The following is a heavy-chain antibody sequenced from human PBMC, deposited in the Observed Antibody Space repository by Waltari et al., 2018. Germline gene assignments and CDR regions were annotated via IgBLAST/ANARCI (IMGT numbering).Heavy chain of an antibody. CDR2: ISDGGGII. CDR1: GLPFSTYV. J-gene: IGHJ4*02. CDR3: ARGSGVDY. Sequence: EVQLLESGGGLVQPGGSLSLSCAASGLPFSTYVMNWVRQAPGKGLEWVSSISDGGGIINYADSVKGRFTISRDNSKNTVYLQMKSLRAEDTAVYYCARGSGVDYWGQGTLVTISS. V-gene: IGHV3-23*01. D-gene: IGHD7-27*01.